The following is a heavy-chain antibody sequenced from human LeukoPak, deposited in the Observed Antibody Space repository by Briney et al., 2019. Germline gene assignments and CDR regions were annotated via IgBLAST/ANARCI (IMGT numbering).Heavy chain of an antibody. Sequence: GGSLRLSCAASGFTFSSYAMHWVRQAPGKGLEWVAVISYDGSNKYYADSVKGRFTISRDNSKNTLYLQMNSLRAEDTAVYYCARRYGGYDPFDYWGQGTLVTVSS. CDR2: ISYDGSNK. CDR3: ARRYGGYDPFDY. J-gene: IGHJ4*02. CDR1: GFTFSSYA. D-gene: IGHD5-12*01. V-gene: IGHV3-30-3*01.